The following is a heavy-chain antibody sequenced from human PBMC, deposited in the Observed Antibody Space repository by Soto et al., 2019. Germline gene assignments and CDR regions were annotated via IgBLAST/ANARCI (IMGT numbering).Heavy chain of an antibody. CDR2: INHSGST. D-gene: IGHD3-9*01. CDR3: ARHPGYYDILTGYTTYYFDY. V-gene: IGHV4-34*01. J-gene: IGHJ4*02. Sequence: PSETLSLTCAVYGGSFSGYYWSWIRQPPGKGLEWIGEINHSGSTNYNPSIKSRVTISVDTSKNQFSLKLSSVTAADTAVYYCARHPGYYDILTGYTTYYFDYWGQGILVTVSS. CDR1: GGSFSGYY.